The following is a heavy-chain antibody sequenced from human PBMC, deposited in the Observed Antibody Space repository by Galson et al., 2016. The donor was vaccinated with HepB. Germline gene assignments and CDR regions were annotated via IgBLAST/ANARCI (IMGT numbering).Heavy chain of an antibody. CDR1: GITFSNYD. D-gene: IGHD5-24*01. CDR2: IGTAGDT. CDR3: ATGGDRARGWLQYDY. V-gene: IGHV3-13*01. J-gene: IGHJ4*02. Sequence: SLRLSCAASGITFSNYDMHWVRQATGKGLEWVSGIGTAGDTYYAGSVKGRFSISRENARNSLYLQMNSLGAGDTAAYYCATGGDRARGWLQYDYWGQGILVTVSS.